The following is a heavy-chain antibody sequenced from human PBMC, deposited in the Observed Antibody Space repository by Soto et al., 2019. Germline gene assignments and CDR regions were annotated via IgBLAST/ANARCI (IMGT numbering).Heavy chain of an antibody. D-gene: IGHD2-15*01. CDR1: GFTFSSYA. CDR2: VSGSGGAT. J-gene: IGHJ6*03. V-gene: IGHV3-23*01. CDR3: AKCDIVVPPAYYMYF. Sequence: EVQLLESGGGLVQPGGSLRLSCVASGFTFSSYAMSWVRQAPGKGLEWVSLVSGSGGATYYADSVKGRFTISKDNFKNTVYLQMNSLGAEDTAIYYCAKCDIVVPPAYYMYFWGKGTTVIVS.